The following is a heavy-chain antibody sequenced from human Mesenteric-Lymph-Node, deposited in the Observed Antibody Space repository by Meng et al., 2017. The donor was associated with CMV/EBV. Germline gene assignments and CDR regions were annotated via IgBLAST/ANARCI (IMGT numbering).Heavy chain of an antibody. D-gene: IGHD7-27*01. V-gene: IGHV3-33*06. CDR1: GFIFSNYG. CDR2: IWYDETNK. J-gene: IGHJ1*01. Sequence: SLRLSCVTSGFIFSNYGMHWVRQAPGKGLEWVAVIWYDETNKYYSDSVKGRFTISRDNTNNTLYLEMNHLTVEDTAVYYCAKDGETWGQGTLVTVSS. CDR3: AKDGET.